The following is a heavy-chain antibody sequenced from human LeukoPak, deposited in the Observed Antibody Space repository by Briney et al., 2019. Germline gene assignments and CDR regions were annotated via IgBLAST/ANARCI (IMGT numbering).Heavy chain of an antibody. D-gene: IGHD4-11*01. CDR2: IYMSGST. CDR3: ARSRVTTSTYFDC. J-gene: IGHJ4*02. CDR1: GGSISSGSYY. Sequence: SETLSLTCTVSGGSISSGSYYWSWIRQPAGKGLEWIGRIYMSGSTTYNPSLKSRVTISLDTSKNQSSLNLSSVTAADTAVYYCARSRVTTSTYFDCWGQGTLVTVSS. V-gene: IGHV4-61*02.